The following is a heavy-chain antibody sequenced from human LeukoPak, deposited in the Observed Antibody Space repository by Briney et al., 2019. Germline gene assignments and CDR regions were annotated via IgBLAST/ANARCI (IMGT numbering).Heavy chain of an antibody. CDR1: GGSISSSSYY. J-gene: IGHJ3*02. CDR2: IYYSGST. V-gene: IGHV4-39*01. Sequence: SETLSLTCTVSGGSISSSSYYWGWIRQPPGKGLEWIGSIYYSGSTYYNPSLTSRSTISVDTSKIQFSPKLSSVTAADTAVYYCARQMITSYYYDSSGSRAFDIWGQGTMVTVSS. D-gene: IGHD3-22*01. CDR3: ARQMITSYYYDSSGSRAFDI.